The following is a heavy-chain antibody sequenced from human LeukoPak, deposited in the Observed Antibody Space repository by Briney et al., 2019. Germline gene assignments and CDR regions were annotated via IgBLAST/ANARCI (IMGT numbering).Heavy chain of an antibody. CDR2: INPSGGST. CDR3: ARDVWFGEPYFDY. D-gene: IGHD3-10*01. Sequence: GASVKVSCKASGYIFNDYYMHWVRQAPGQGLEWMGIINPSGGSTTYAQKFQGRVTMTRDTSTSTVYMDLSSLKSEDTAVYYCARDVWFGEPYFDYWGQGTLVTVSS. CDR1: GYIFNDYY. J-gene: IGHJ4*02. V-gene: IGHV1-46*02.